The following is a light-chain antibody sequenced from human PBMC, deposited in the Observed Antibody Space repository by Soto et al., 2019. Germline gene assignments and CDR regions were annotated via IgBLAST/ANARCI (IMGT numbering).Light chain of an antibody. CDR2: GAS. CDR1: QSVSSD. Sequence: EIVLTQSPATLSVAPGERATLSCRASQSVSSDLAWFQQKPGQAPRLLMYGASTRATGIPARFSGRGSGTELNLTISSLQSEDCAVYHCQQYNNWHLTFGGGTKVEIK. J-gene: IGKJ4*01. CDR3: QQYNNWHLT. V-gene: IGKV3-15*01.